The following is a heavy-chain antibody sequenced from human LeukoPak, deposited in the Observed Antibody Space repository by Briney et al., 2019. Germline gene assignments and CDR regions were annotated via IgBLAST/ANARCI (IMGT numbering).Heavy chain of an antibody. V-gene: IGHV4-30-4*01. CDR3: ARALGYNYGGLLAY. D-gene: IGHD5-18*01. J-gene: IGHJ4*02. CDR1: GGSVSTGEY. Sequence: SQTLSLTCTVSGGSVSTGEYWSWLRQAPGNGLEWIGYVYSSGSTYRNPSLQSRVTISVDTSKNQFSLKVTSVTAADTAVYYCARALGYNYGGLLAYWGQGTLVTVSS. CDR2: VYSSGST.